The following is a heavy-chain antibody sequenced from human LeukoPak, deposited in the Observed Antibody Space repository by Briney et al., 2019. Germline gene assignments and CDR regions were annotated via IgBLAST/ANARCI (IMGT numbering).Heavy chain of an antibody. J-gene: IGHJ3*02. D-gene: IGHD2-2*02. V-gene: IGHV3-43*01. CDR2: ISWDGGST. Sequence: GGSLRLSCAASGFTFDDYTMHWVRQAPGKGLEWVSLISWDGGSTYYADSVKGRFTISRDNSKNSLYLQMNSLRTEDTALYYCAKPYQPLYYRGAFDIWGQGTMVTVSS. CDR3: AKPYQPLYYRGAFDI. CDR1: GFTFDDYT.